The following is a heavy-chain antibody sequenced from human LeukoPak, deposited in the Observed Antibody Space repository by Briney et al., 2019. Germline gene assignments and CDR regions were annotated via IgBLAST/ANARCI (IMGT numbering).Heavy chain of an antibody. J-gene: IGHJ4*02. CDR2: IYYSGST. D-gene: IGHD4-11*01. CDR1: GGSISSYY. Sequence: PSETLSLTCTVSGGSISSYYWSWIRQPPGKGLEWIGYIYYSGSTNYNPSLKSRVTISVDTSKNQFSLKLSSVTAADTAVYYCARWGRSNYGFDYWGQGTLVTVSS. CDR3: ARWGRSNYGFDY. V-gene: IGHV4-59*12.